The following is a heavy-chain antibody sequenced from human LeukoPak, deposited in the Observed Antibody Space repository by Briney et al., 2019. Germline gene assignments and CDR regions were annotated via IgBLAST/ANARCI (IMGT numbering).Heavy chain of an antibody. CDR1: GFTFSSYE. CDR3: ARDFAANCDY. D-gene: IGHD5-18*01. Sequence: GGSLRLSCAASGFTFSSYEMNWVRQAPGKGLEWVSSISSSSSYIYYADSVKGRFTVSRDNAKNSLYLQMNSLRAEDTAVYYCARDFAANCDYWGQGTLVTVSS. J-gene: IGHJ4*02. CDR2: ISSSSSYI. V-gene: IGHV3-21*01.